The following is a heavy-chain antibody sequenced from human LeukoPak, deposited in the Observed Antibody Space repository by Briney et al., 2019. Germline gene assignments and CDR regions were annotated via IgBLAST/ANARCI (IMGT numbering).Heavy chain of an antibody. Sequence: GESLKISCKGSGYSFTSYWIGWVRQMPGKGLEWMGIIYPGDSDTRYSPSFQGQVTISADRSISTAYLQWSSLKASDTAMYYCARQGISIAAAVDIWGQGTMVTVSS. CDR1: GYSFTSYW. CDR2: IYPGDSDT. V-gene: IGHV5-51*01. D-gene: IGHD6-13*01. J-gene: IGHJ3*02. CDR3: ARQGISIAAAVDI.